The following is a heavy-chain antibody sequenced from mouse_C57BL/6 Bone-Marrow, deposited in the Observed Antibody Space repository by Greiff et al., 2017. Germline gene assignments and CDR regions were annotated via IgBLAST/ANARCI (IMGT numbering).Heavy chain of an antibody. CDR1: GYTFTSYW. CDR2: IDPSDSYT. D-gene: IGHD1-1*01. V-gene: IGHV1-50*01. J-gene: IGHJ4*01. CDR3: ARSFITTVVATDAMDY. Sequence: QVQLKQPGAELVKPGASVKLSCKASGYTFTSYWMQWVKQRPGQGLEWIGEIDPSDSYTNYNQQFKGKATLTVDTSSSTAYMQLSSLTSEDSAVYYCARSFITTVVATDAMDYWGQGTSVTVSS.